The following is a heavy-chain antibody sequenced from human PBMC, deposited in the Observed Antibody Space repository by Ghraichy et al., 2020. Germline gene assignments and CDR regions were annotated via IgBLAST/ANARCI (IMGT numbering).Heavy chain of an antibody. Sequence: GGSLRLSCAASGFTFSSYSMNWVRQAPGKGLEWVSSISSSSSYIYYADSVKGRFTISRDNAKNSLYLQMNSLRAEDTAVYYCARLNEVAAAGPGVDYWGQGTLVTVSS. CDR3: ARLNEVAAAGPGVDY. V-gene: IGHV3-21*01. CDR2: ISSSSSYI. CDR1: GFTFSSYS. D-gene: IGHD6-13*01. J-gene: IGHJ4*02.